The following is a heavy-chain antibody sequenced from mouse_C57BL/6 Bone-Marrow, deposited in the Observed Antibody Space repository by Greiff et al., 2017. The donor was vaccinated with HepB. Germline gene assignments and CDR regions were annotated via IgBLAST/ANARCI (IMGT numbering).Heavy chain of an antibody. D-gene: IGHD1-1*01. CDR1: GFTFSDYG. Sequence: EVKVVESGGGLVKPGGSLKLSCAASGFTFSDYGMHWVRQAPEKGLEWVAYISSGSSTIYYADTVKGRFTISRDNAKNTLFLQMTSLRSEDTAMYYCARPTTVVAMDYWGQGTSVTVSS. J-gene: IGHJ4*01. V-gene: IGHV5-17*01. CDR3: ARPTTVVAMDY. CDR2: ISSGSSTI.